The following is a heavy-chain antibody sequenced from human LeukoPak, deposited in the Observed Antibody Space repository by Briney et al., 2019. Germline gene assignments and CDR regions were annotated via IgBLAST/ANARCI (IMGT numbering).Heavy chain of an antibody. CDR3: ARRSNYDILTTPRDYYYYMDV. Sequence: GASVKVSCKASGGTFSSYAISWVRQAPGQGLEWMGGIIPIFGTANYAQKFQGRVTITADESTSTAYMELSSLRSEDTAVYYCARRSNYDILTTPRDYYYYMDVWGKGTTVTISS. V-gene: IGHV1-69*13. D-gene: IGHD3-9*01. CDR1: GGTFSSYA. CDR2: IIPIFGTA. J-gene: IGHJ6*03.